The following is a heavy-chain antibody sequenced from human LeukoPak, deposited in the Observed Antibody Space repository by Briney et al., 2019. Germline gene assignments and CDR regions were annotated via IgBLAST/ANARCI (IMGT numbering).Heavy chain of an antibody. V-gene: IGHV4-39*01. CDR2: SYDSGST. D-gene: IGHD6-13*01. CDR1: GGSISSSTYY. Sequence: RSSETLSLTCTVSGGSISSSTYYWGWIRQPPGKGLEWISSSYDSGSTYYNPSLKSRVTISVDTSKNQFSLKLSSVTAADTAVYYCARRARPEIAAAGTGAFDIWGQGTMVTVSS. CDR3: ARRARPEIAAAGTGAFDI. J-gene: IGHJ3*02.